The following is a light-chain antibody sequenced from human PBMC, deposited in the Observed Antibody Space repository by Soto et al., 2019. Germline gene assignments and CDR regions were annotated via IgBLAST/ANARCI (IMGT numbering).Light chain of an antibody. CDR1: QSVSSSY. CDR3: HQYGSSHWT. V-gene: IGKV3-20*01. CDR2: GAS. J-gene: IGKJ1*01. Sequence: EIVLTQSPGTLSLSPGERATLSCRASQSVSSSYLAWYQQKPGQAPRLLIFGASSRATGIPDRFSGSGSGADFPLPISRLVPEDFAVYYGHQYGSSHWTFGQGTKVEIK.